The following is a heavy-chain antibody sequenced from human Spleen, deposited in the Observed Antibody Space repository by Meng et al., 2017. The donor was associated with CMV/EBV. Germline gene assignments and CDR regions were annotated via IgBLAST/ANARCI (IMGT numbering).Heavy chain of an antibody. Sequence: GESLKISCVVSGFTFSDYAMHWVRQAPGKGLEWVAFIRFDGSDKYYDDSVKGRFTISRDNAKNTLYLQMNSLTAEDTAVYYCARLQLERRGAFDIWGQGTMVTVSS. J-gene: IGHJ3*02. V-gene: IGHV3-30*02. CDR1: GFTFSDYA. CDR3: ARLQLERRGAFDI. D-gene: IGHD1-1*01. CDR2: IRFDGSDK.